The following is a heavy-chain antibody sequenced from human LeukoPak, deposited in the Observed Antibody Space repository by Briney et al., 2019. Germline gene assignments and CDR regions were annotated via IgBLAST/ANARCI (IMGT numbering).Heavy chain of an antibody. V-gene: IGHV4-4*02. Sequence: SGTLSLTCAVSGGSISSSNWWSWVRQPPGKGLEWIGEIYHSGSTNYNPSLKSRVTISVDKSKNQFSLNLSSMTAVDTAVYYCARSRVTTGTTFDLWGRGTLVTVPS. CDR1: GGSISSSNW. J-gene: IGHJ2*01. CDR3: ARSRVTTGTTFDL. D-gene: IGHD1-1*01. CDR2: IYHSGST.